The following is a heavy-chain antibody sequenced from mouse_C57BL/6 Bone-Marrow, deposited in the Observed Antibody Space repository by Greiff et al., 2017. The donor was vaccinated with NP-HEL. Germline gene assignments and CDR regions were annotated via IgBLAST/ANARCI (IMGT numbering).Heavy chain of an antibody. D-gene: IGHD5-1*01. CDR1: GFTFSDYG. Sequence: VQLQQSGGGLVKPGGSLKLSCAASGFTFSDYGMHWVRQAPEKGLEWVAYISSGSSTIYYADTVKGRFTISRDNAKNTLYLQMTSLRSEDTAMYYCARNLYYYAMDYWGQGTSVTVSS. V-gene: IGHV5-17*01. CDR3: ARNLYYYAMDY. CDR2: ISSGSSTI. J-gene: IGHJ4*01.